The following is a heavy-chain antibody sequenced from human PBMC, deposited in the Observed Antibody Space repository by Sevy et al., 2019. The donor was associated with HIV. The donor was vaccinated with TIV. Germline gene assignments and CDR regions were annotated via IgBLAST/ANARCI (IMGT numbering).Heavy chain of an antibody. D-gene: IGHD2-2*01. CDR2: IIPIFGTA. J-gene: IGHJ5*02. CDR3: ARGGSSTTPRLDP. V-gene: IGHV1-69*13. CDR1: GGTFSSYA. Sequence: ASVKVSCKASGGTFSSYAISWVRQAPGQVLEWMGGIIPIFGTANYAQKFQGRVTITADESTSTAYMELSSLRSEDTAVYYCARGGSSTTPRLDPWGQGTLVTVSS.